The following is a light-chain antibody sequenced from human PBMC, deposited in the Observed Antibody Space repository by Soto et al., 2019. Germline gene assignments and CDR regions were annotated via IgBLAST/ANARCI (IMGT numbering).Light chain of an antibody. CDR2: EVS. V-gene: IGLV2-14*01. CDR3: SLYTSSLPYV. CDR1: SSDVGDYNY. J-gene: IGLJ1*01. Sequence: QYALTQPASVAGSPGQSITISCPGTSSDVGDYNYVSWYKQPPGKAPKLMIYEVSTRPSGVSNRFTGSKSGNTASLTISGIQAADEADYYCSLYTSSLPYVFVPRTKLT.